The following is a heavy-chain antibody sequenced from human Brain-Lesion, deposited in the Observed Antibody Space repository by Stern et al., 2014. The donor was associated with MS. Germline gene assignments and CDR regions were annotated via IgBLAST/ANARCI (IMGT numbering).Heavy chain of an antibody. Sequence: QVQLQESGPGLVKPSETLSLTCTVAGGSVSSTSYAWAWIRQPPGKGLEWIGTIYYSGDTYYRPSLKILLTLCLDTSKNQFSLHLRSVTAADTAVYYCAGEEDIRYCSGGSCTGNWFDPWGQGTLVTVSS. CDR1: GGSVSSTSYA. J-gene: IGHJ5*02. V-gene: IGHV4-39*01. CDR3: AGEEDIRYCSGGSCTGNWFDP. CDR2: IYYSGDT. D-gene: IGHD2-15*01.